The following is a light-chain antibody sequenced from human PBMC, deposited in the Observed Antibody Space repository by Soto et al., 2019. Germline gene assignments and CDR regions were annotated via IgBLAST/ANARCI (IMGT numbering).Light chain of an antibody. CDR1: QTISTY. CDR3: QQTYNLPHT. CDR2: SIS. J-gene: IGKJ4*01. V-gene: IGKV1-39*01. Sequence: DIQLTQSPSSLSASGGDRVSITCRTSQTISTYLNWYHHRPGQAPKLLIYSISNLQSGVPARFSGGGGGTDFTLTSSILQPEAFGSYSCQQTYNLPHTFGGGTRVQIK.